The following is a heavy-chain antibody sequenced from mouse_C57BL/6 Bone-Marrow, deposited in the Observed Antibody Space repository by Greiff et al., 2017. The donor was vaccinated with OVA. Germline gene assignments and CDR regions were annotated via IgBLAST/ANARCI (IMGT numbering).Heavy chain of an antibody. CDR1: GFSLTSYA. J-gene: IGHJ2*01. Sequence: VKLMESGPGLVAPSQSLSITCTVSGFSLTSYAISWVRQPPGKGLEWLGVIWTGGGTNYNSALKSRLSISKDNSKSQVFLKMNSLQTDDTARYYCARKTAQATPYYFDYWGQGTTLTVSS. CDR2: IWTGGGT. V-gene: IGHV2-9-1*01. CDR3: ARKTAQATPYYFDY. D-gene: IGHD3-2*02.